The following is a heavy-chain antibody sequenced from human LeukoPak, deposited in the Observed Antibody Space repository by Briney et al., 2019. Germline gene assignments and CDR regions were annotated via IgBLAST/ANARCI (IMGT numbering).Heavy chain of an antibody. V-gene: IGHV3-30*18. Sequence: GGSLRLSCAASGFTFSSYGMHWVRQAPGKGLEWVAVISYDGSKKYYADSVKGRFTISRDNSKNTLYLQMNSLRAEDTAVYYCAKGRYPYCGGDCYLYYFDYWGQGTLVTVSS. CDR3: AKGRYPYCGGDCYLYYFDY. J-gene: IGHJ4*02. CDR1: GFTFSSYG. D-gene: IGHD2-21*02. CDR2: ISYDGSKK.